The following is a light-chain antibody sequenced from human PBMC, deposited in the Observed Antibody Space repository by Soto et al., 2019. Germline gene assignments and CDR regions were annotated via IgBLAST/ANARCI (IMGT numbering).Light chain of an antibody. V-gene: IGLV2-14*01. CDR2: DVS. CDR1: SSDVGGYNY. J-gene: IGLJ1*01. Sequence: QSALTQPASVSGSPGQSITISCTGTSSDVGGYNYVSWYQQHPGKAPKLMIYDVSNRPSGFSNRFSGSKSGNTASLTISGLQAEDEADYYCSSYTSSSTPGKVFGTGTKLTVL. CDR3: SSYTSSSTPGKV.